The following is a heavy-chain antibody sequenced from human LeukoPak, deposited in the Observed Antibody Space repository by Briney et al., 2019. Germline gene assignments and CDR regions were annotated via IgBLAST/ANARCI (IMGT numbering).Heavy chain of an antibody. D-gene: IGHD5-18*01. CDR3: AHGRNGYSYDYYYFDY. V-gene: IGHV2-5*02. J-gene: IGHJ4*02. CDR1: GFSLSTNRVG. Sequence: SGPTLVKPTQTLTLTCTCSGFSLSTNRVGVGWIRQPPGKALEWLALIYWDDDKRYNPSLKSRLTITKDTSKNQVVLTMTNMDPVDTATYYCAHGRNGYSYDYYYFDYWGQGTLVTVSS. CDR2: IYWDDDK.